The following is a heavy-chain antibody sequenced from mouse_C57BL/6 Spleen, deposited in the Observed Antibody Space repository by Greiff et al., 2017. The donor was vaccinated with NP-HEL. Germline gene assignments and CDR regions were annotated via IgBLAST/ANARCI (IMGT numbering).Heavy chain of an antibody. D-gene: IGHD4-1*01. CDR2: INPSNGGT. V-gene: IGHV1-53*01. CDR1: GYTFTSYW. J-gene: IGHJ2*01. Sequence: VQLQQPGTELVQPGASVKLSCKASGYTFTSYWMHWVKQRPGQGLEWIGNINPSNGGTNYNEKFKSKATLTVDKSSSTAYMQLSSLTSEDSAVYYCARAAANWDYFDYWGQGTTLTVSS. CDR3: ARAAANWDYFDY.